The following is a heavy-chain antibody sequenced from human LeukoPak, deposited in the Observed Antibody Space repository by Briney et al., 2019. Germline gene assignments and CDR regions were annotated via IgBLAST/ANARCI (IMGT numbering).Heavy chain of an antibody. CDR1: GFTFSRYA. Sequence: GSLRLSCVASGFTFSRYAMHWVRQAPGKGLEWIGEINHSGSTNYNPSLKSRVTISVDTSKNQFSLKLSSVTAADTAVYYCARGRSRDGYNYPLRYWGQGTLVTVSS. CDR2: INHSGST. D-gene: IGHD5-24*01. V-gene: IGHV4-34*01. J-gene: IGHJ4*02. CDR3: ARGRSRDGYNYPLRY.